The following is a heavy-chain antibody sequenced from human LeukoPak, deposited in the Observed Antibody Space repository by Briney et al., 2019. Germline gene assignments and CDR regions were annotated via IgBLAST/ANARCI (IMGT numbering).Heavy chain of an antibody. CDR3: ARLGSGWRNVDY. Sequence: PSETLSLTCAVYGGSFSGYYWSWIRQPPGKGLEWIGEINHSGSTNYNPSLKSRVTISVDTSKNQFSLKLSSVTAADTAVYYCARLGSGWRNVDYWGQGTLVTVSS. CDR2: INHSGST. D-gene: IGHD6-19*01. V-gene: IGHV4-34*01. J-gene: IGHJ4*02. CDR1: GGSFSGYY.